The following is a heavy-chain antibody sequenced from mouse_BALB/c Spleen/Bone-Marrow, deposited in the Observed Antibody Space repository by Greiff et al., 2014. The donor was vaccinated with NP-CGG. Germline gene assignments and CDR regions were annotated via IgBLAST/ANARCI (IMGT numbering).Heavy chain of an antibody. Sequence: VQRVESGPGLVAPSQSLSITCTVSGFSLTNYGVHWVRQPPGKGLEWLGVIWADGSTNYNSALMSRLSISEDNSKSQVFFKMNSLQTDDTAMYYCARITTATGAMDYWGQGTSVTVSS. V-gene: IGHV2-9*02. CDR1: GFSLTNYG. D-gene: IGHD1-2*01. CDR3: ARITTATGAMDY. J-gene: IGHJ4*01. CDR2: IWADGST.